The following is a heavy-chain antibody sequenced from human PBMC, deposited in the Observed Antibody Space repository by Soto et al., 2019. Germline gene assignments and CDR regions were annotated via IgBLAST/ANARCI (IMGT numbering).Heavy chain of an antibody. Sequence: EVQLVESGGGLVQPGGSLRLSCAVSGFNFNTYWMHWVRQAPGKGLVWVSRINSDGSSIIYADSVKGRFTISRDNAKNTLYLQMCSLRAEDTAVYYCARDHFATLDYWGQGTLVTVSS. J-gene: IGHJ4*02. CDR2: INSDGSSI. CDR1: GFNFNTYW. V-gene: IGHV3-74*01. CDR3: ARDHFATLDY.